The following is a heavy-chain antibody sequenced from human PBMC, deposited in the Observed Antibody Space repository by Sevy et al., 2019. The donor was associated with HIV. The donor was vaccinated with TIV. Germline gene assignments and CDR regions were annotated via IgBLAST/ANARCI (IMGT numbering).Heavy chain of an antibody. Sequence: SQTLSLTCAISGDSVSSNSVAWNWIRQSPSRGLEWLGRTYYRSNWYSDYAVSVKSRITINPDTSKNHFSLQLNSVTPEDTAVYYCARDKNGYSYGNNWFDPWGQGTLVTVSS. CDR1: GDSVSSNSVA. CDR2: TYYRSNWYS. V-gene: IGHV6-1*01. J-gene: IGHJ5*02. CDR3: ARDKNGYSYGNNWFDP. D-gene: IGHD5-18*01.